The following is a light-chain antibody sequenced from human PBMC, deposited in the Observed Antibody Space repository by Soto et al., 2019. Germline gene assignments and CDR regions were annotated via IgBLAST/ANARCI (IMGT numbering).Light chain of an antibody. Sequence: NFMLPQPHSVSESPGKTVTISCTRSSGSIASNYVQWYQQRPGSAPTTVICENNLRPSGVPDRFSGSIDSSSNSASLTISGLKTEDEADYYCQSYDSSTLWVFGGGTKLTVL. CDR1: SGSIASNY. CDR2: ENN. V-gene: IGLV6-57*03. CDR3: QSYDSSTLWV. J-gene: IGLJ3*02.